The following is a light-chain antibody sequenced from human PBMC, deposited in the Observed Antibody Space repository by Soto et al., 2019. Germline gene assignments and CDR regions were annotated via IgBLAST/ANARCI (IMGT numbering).Light chain of an antibody. V-gene: IGKV3-20*01. CDR1: QSVATQF. Sequence: DIVLTQSPGTLSLSPGERATLSCRASQSVATQFFTWSQQRPGQAPRVLIYGTSTRATGIPDRFSGSGSGTDFTLTISRLEPEDFAVYYCQQDTSSSGYTVGQGTKLEIK. CDR3: QQDTSSSGYT. J-gene: IGKJ2*01. CDR2: GTS.